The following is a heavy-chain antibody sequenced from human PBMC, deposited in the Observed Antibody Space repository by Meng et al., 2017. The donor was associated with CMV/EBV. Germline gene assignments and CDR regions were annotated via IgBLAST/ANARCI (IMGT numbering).Heavy chain of an antibody. Sequence: SVKVSCKASGGTSSSYAISWVRQAPGQGLEWMGGIIPIFGTANYAQKFQGRVTITTDESTSTAYMELSSLRSEDTAVYYCARALNYYDSRRLGYWFDPWGQGTLVTVSS. D-gene: IGHD3-22*01. CDR2: IIPIFGTA. J-gene: IGHJ5*02. CDR3: ARALNYYDSRRLGYWFDP. V-gene: IGHV1-69*05. CDR1: GGTSSSYA.